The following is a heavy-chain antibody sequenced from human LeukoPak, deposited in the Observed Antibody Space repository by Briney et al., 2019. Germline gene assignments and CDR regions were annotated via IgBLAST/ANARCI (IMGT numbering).Heavy chain of an antibody. Sequence: SETLSLTYTVSGGSINSGDYYWSWIRQPPGKGLEWIGCIYNSGSTYYNPSLRSRVIVSLDTSKNQFSLKLSSVTAADTAVYYCARDRGYNYGPFDSWGQGTLVTVSS. D-gene: IGHD5-18*01. CDR1: GGSINSGDYY. CDR3: ARDRGYNYGPFDS. J-gene: IGHJ5*01. CDR2: IYNSGST. V-gene: IGHV4-30-4*01.